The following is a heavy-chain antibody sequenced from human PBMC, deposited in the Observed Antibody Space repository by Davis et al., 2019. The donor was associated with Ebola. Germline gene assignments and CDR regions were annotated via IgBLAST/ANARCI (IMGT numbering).Heavy chain of an antibody. CDR1: GGSFSGYY. CDR3: AIPSGRYYYYHGRDV. CDR2: INHSAST. D-gene: IGHD6-19*01. Sequence: SETLSLTCAVYGGSFSGYYWSWIRQPPGKGLEWIGEINHSASTNYNPSLKSRATIYEDTSKNQYPLKLSSVTAADTAVYYCAIPSGRYYYYHGRDVWGQGTTVTVSS. J-gene: IGHJ6*02. V-gene: IGHV4-34*01.